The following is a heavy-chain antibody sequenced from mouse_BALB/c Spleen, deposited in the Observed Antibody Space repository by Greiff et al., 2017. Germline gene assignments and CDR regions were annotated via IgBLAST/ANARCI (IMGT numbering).Heavy chain of an antibody. CDR3: ARHGDGNYVWFAY. Sequence: EVKLVESGGGLVKLGGSLKLSCAASGFTFSSYYMSWVRQTPEKRLELVAAINSNGGSTYYPDTVTGRFTISRDNAKNTLYLQMSSLKSEDTALYYCARHGDGNYVWFAYWGQGTLVTVSA. CDR1: GFTFSSYY. D-gene: IGHD2-1*01. J-gene: IGHJ3*01. V-gene: IGHV5-6-2*01. CDR2: INSNGGST.